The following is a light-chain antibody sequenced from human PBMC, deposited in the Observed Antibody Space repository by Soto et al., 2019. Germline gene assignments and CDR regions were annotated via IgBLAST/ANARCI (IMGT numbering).Light chain of an antibody. CDR3: SSYASSSSYV. J-gene: IGLJ1*01. V-gene: IGLV2-14*01. CDR1: SSDVGGYNH. CDR2: EVT. Sequence: QSSLTQPASVSGSPGQSITISCTGTSSDVGGYNHVSWYQIHPGKAPKLIIYEVTSRPSGVSYRFSGSKSGNSASLTISGLQAEEEADYYCSSYASSSSYVFGRGTKGTVL.